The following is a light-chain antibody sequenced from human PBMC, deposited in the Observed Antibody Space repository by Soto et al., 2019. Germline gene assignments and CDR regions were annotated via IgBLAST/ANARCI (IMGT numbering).Light chain of an antibody. V-gene: IGKV1-5*03. CDR3: QQYDSYPYT. J-gene: IGKJ2*01. Sequence: DIQMSQSPSPLSASVGDRVTFTCRASQNISKWLAWYQHKPGKAPNLLIYKASSLESGVPSRFSGSGTGTEFTLTVSSLQPDDFATYFCQQYDSYPYTFGRGTKL. CDR2: KAS. CDR1: QNISKW.